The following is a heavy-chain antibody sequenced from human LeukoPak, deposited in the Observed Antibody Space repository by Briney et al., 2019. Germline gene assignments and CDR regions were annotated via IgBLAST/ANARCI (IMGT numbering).Heavy chain of an antibody. J-gene: IGHJ5*02. CDR3: VKHVGSRWSNNRFDP. V-gene: IGHV3-23*01. CDR1: GFTFESYA. CDR2: VSRFGGTT. D-gene: IGHD6-13*01. Sequence: GGSLRLSCAASGFTFESYAMSWVRQAPGKGLEWVSAVSRFGGTTYYADSAKGRFTISRDNSNHTVYLQMNSLRVGDTALYYCVKHVGSRWSNNRFDPWGQGTLVTVS.